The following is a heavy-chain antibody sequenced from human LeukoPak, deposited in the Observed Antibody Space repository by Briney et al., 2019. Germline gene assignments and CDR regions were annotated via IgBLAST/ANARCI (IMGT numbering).Heavy chain of an antibody. Sequence: GGSLRLSCAASGFTFSTYSMNWVRQAPGKGLEWLSYLSGSSSSIYYADSVKGRFTISRDNAKNTLYLQMNSLRAEDTAMYYCVRSDWFDNWGQGTLVTVSS. V-gene: IGHV3-48*04. CDR2: LSGSSSSI. J-gene: IGHJ5*02. CDR1: GFTFSTYS. CDR3: VRSDWFDN.